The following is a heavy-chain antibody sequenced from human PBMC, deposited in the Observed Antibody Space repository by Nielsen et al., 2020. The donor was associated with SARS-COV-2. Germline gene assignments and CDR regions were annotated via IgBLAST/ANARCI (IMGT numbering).Heavy chain of an antibody. Sequence: GESLKISCAASGFTFSSYAMSWVRQAPGKGLEWVSAISGSGGSTYYADSVKGRFTISRDNSKNTLYLQMNSLRAEDTAVYYCAKDLSLGYSTFGSPGTWGQGTLVTVSS. V-gene: IGHV3-23*01. J-gene: IGHJ4*02. CDR1: GFTFSSYA. CDR3: AKDLSLGYSTFGSPGT. CDR2: ISGSGGST. D-gene: IGHD3-16*01.